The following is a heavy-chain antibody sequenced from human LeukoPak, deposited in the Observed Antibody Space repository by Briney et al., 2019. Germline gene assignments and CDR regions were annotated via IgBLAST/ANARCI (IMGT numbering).Heavy chain of an antibody. V-gene: IGHV4-61*09. D-gene: IGHD1-26*01. J-gene: IGHJ5*02. CDR1: GGSISSGTYY. CDR2: IYTSGST. CDR3: ATESGSS. Sequence: SETLSLTCTVSGGSISSGTYYWTWIRQPAGKGLEWIGHIYTSGSTNYNPSLKSRVTISVDTSKNQFSLKLSSVTPADTAVYYCATESGSSWGQGTLVTVSS.